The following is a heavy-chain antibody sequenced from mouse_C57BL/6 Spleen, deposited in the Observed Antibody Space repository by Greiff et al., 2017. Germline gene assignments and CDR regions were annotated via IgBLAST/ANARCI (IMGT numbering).Heavy chain of an antibody. D-gene: IGHD2-2*01. Sequence: EVQLVESEGGLVQPGSSMKLSCTASGFTFTDYYMAWVRQVPEKGLEWVANINYDGSSTYYLDSLKSRFIISIDNAKNILYMQMSSLTSEDTATYYCARVLSTLVTTLFDYWGQGTTLTVSS. CDR1: GFTFTDYY. J-gene: IGHJ2*01. CDR3: ARVLSTLVTTLFDY. V-gene: IGHV5-16*01. CDR2: INYDGSST.